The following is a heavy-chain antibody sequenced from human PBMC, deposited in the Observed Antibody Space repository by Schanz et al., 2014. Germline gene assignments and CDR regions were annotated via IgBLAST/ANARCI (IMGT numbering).Heavy chain of an antibody. CDR3: ARDQYYFGSGNPFDI. CDR1: GFTLSSYG. Sequence: QVQLVESGGGVVQPGRSLRLSCSASGFTLSSYGMHWVRQAPGKGLQWLAVIWFDGTNKYNADSVKGRFTISRDTSKNTLYLLLNSLRAEDTAVYYCARDQYYFGSGNPFDIWGPGTTVIVSS. D-gene: IGHD3-10*01. CDR2: IWFDGTNK. J-gene: IGHJ3*02. V-gene: IGHV3-33*01.